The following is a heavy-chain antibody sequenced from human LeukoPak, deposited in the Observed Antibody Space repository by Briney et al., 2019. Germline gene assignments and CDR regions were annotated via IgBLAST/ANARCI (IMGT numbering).Heavy chain of an antibody. CDR1: GGSISSGDYY. D-gene: IGHD3-22*01. J-gene: IGHJ5*02. Sequence: SETLSLTCTVSGGSISSGDYYWSWIRQPPGKGLEWIGYIYYSVSTYYNPSLKSRVTISVDTSKNQFSLKLSSVTAADTAVYYCARAAGSSGYYGWFDPWGQGTLVTVSS. V-gene: IGHV4-30-4*01. CDR3: ARAAGSSGYYGWFDP. CDR2: IYYSVST.